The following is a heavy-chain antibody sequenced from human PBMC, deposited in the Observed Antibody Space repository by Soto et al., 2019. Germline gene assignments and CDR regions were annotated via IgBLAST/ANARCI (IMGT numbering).Heavy chain of an antibody. J-gene: IGHJ4*02. CDR1: GYSISSDYY. Sequence: SLSLTCAVSGYSISSDYYWGWIRQPPGKGLEWIGSIYHSGSTYYNPSLKSRVTISVDTSKNQFSLKLSSVTAADTAVYFCARGELGGTTYFDYWGQGTLVTVSS. D-gene: IGHD1-26*01. V-gene: IGHV4-38-2*01. CDR3: ARGELGGTTYFDY. CDR2: IYHSGST.